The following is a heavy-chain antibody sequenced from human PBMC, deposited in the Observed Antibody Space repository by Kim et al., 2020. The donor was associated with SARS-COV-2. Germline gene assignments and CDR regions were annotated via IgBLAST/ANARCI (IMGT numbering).Heavy chain of an antibody. V-gene: IGHV3-21*01. D-gene: IGHD4-4*01. Sequence: YYADTVKGRFTISRDNAKNSRYLQMKSLRAEDTAVYYCARDGVTTTGMDVWGQGTTVTVSS. CDR3: ARDGVTTTGMDV. J-gene: IGHJ6*02.